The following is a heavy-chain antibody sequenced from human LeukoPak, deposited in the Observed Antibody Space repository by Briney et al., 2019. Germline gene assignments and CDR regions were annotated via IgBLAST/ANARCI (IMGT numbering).Heavy chain of an antibody. CDR1: GFTFSSYA. V-gene: IGHV3-23*01. D-gene: IGHD5-24*01. J-gene: IGHJ4*02. Sequence: GGSLRLSCAASGFTFSSYAMSWVRQAAGKGLEWVSAMSGSGGSTYYAGSVKGRFTISRDNSKNTLYLQMNSLRAEDTAVYYCAKDRVLGDGYNYGDFDYWGQGTLVTVPS. CDR3: AKDRVLGDGYNYGDFDY. CDR2: MSGSGGST.